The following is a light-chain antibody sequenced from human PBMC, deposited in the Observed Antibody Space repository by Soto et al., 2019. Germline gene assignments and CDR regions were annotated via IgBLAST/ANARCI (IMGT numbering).Light chain of an antibody. CDR1: SSDVGGYNY. CDR2: DVS. V-gene: IGLV2-11*01. J-gene: IGLJ1*01. CDR3: CSYAGSYTWV. Sequence: QSALTQPRSVSGSPRQSVTISCTGTSSDVGGYNYVSWYQQHPGKDPKLMIYDVSKRPSGVPDRFSGSKSGNTASLTISGLQAEDEADYYCCSYAGSYTWVFGTGTTLTVL.